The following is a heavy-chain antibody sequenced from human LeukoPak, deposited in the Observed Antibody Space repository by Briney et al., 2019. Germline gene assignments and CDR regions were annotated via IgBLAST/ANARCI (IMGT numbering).Heavy chain of an antibody. J-gene: IGHJ4*02. Sequence: PSETLSLTCAVYGESFSGYYWTWIRQPPGKGLEWIGEFTHTGSTYYNPSLKSRVDISGDTSKNQLSLKLSSVTAADTAVYYCAKLASGGYVPTRDYWGQGTLVTVSS. CDR1: GESFSGYY. CDR3: AKLASGGYVPTRDY. CDR2: FTHTGST. V-gene: IGHV4-34*01. D-gene: IGHD5-12*01.